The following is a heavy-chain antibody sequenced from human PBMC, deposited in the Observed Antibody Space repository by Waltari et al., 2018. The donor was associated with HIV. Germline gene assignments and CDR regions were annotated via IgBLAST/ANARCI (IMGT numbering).Heavy chain of an antibody. J-gene: IGHJ4*02. CDR3: VRDDPGYVPIDY. CDR1: GFTFSQFR. V-gene: IGHV3-21*04. D-gene: IGHD3-16*01. CDR2: LGKTGSYV. Sequence: VHLVEYGGGPVKSGGSLRLTCSASGFTFSQFRFNWVRQTPERRRGGVASLGKTGSYVFYTQSVRGRFIVSRDDARNMVFLQMSSLTVEDTATYFCVRDDPGYVPIDYWGQGTLVTVSS.